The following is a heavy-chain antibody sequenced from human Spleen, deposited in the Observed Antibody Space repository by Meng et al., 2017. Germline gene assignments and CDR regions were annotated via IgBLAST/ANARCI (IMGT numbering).Heavy chain of an antibody. CDR2: IKEDGSEK. D-gene: IGHD2-2*01. CDR1: GFTFRSYW. CDR3: ARGGWGYCSSTSCYEDY. J-gene: IGHJ4*02. Sequence: GESLKISCAASGFTFRSYWMSWGRQAPGKGLEWVANIKEDGSEKYYVDSVKGRFTISRDNAKNSLYLQMNSLRAEDTAVYYCARGGWGYCSSTSCYEDYWGQGTLVTVSS. V-gene: IGHV3-7*01.